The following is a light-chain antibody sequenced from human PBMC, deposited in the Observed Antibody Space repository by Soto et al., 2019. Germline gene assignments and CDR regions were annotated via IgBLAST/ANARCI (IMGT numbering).Light chain of an antibody. CDR2: GAS. CDR1: QSVNSN. J-gene: IGKJ1*01. CDR3: QQYKNFWT. Sequence: EIVMTQSPATLSVSPGERATLSCRASQSVNSNLAWYQQKPGQAPRLVIYGASTRATGIPARFSGSGSGTEFTLTISSLQSEDFAVYYCQQYKNFWTFGQGPKVEIK. V-gene: IGKV3-15*01.